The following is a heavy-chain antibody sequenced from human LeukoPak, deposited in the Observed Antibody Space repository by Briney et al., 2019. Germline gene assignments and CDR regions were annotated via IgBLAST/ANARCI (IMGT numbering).Heavy chain of an antibody. D-gene: IGHD6-6*01. CDR2: IRYDGSKE. CDR1: GFTFSTYG. V-gene: IGHV3-30*02. J-gene: IGHJ4*02. Sequence: GGSLRLSCAASGFTFSTYGMHWVRQAPGKGLEWVTFIRYDGSKEYYTDSVKGRFTISRDNSKNTLYLQMNSLRAEDTAVYYCARGLSGYASSLGYWGQGTLVTVSA. CDR3: ARGLSGYASSLGY.